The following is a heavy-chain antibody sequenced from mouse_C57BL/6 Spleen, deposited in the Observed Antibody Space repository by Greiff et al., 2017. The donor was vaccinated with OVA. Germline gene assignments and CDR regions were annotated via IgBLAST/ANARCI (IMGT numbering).Heavy chain of an antibody. CDR1: GYTFTSYW. Sequence: VQRVESGAELVKPGASVKLSCKASGYTFTSYWMQWVKQRPGQGLEWIGEIDPSDSYTNYNQKFKGKATLTVDTSSSTAYMQLSSLTSEDSAVYYCARSAMDYWGQGTSVTVSS. CDR2: IDPSDSYT. J-gene: IGHJ4*01. CDR3: ARSAMDY. V-gene: IGHV1-50*01.